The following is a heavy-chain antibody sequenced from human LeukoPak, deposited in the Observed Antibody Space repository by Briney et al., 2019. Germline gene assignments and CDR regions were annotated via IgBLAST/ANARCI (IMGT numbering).Heavy chain of an antibody. V-gene: IGHV2-5*01. J-gene: IGHJ4*02. D-gene: IGHD1-26*01. CDR3: ALRRTDGVGATPPVY. CDR1: GFSLSTSGVG. CDR2: IYWNDDK. Sequence: ESGLTLVKPTQTLTLTCTFSGFSLSTSGVGVGWIRQPPGKALEWLALIYWNDDKRYSPSLKSRLTITKDTSKNQVVLTMTNMDPVDTATYYCALRRTDGVGATPPVYWGQGTLVTVSS.